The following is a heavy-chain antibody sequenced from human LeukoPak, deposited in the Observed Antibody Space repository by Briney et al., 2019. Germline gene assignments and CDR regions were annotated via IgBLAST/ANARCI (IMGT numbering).Heavy chain of an antibody. J-gene: IGHJ5*02. V-gene: IGHV4-31*03. CDR3: ARARDSSSLPYNWFDP. CDR2: IYYSGST. Sequence: SETLSLTCTVSGGSISSGGYYWSWIRQHPGKGLEWIGYIYYSGSTYYNPSLKSRVTISVDTSKNQFSLKLSSVTAADTAVYYCARARDSSSLPYNWFDPWGQGTLVTVSS. D-gene: IGHD6-6*01. CDR1: GGSISSGGYY.